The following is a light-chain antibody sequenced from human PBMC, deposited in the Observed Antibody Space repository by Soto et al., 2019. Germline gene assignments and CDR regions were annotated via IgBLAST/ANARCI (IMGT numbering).Light chain of an antibody. CDR3: QQYNNWPPWT. Sequence: EIVMTQSPATLSVSPGERATLSCRPSQSVSSNLAWYQQKPGQAPRLLIYGASTRATGIPARFSGSGSGTEFTLTISSLQSEAFAVYYCQQYNNWPPWTFGQGTKVDIK. V-gene: IGKV3-15*01. J-gene: IGKJ1*01. CDR2: GAS. CDR1: QSVSSN.